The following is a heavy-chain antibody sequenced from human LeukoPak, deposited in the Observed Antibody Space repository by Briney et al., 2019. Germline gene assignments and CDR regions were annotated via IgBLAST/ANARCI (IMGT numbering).Heavy chain of an antibody. V-gene: IGHV3-15*01. Sequence: GGALRLSCAASAFTFTTAWMSWVRPAPGKGLEWVGRIKSKTDGGTTDYAAPAKGRFTISRDDSKNTLYLQMNSLKTEDTAVYYCTSEDQGGFDYWGRGTLVTVSS. D-gene: IGHD1-26*01. CDR1: AFTFTTAW. CDR2: IKSKTDGGTT. J-gene: IGHJ4*02. CDR3: TSEDQGGFDY.